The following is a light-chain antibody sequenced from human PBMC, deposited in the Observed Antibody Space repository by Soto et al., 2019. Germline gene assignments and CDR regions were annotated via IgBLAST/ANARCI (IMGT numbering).Light chain of an antibody. V-gene: IGKV3-15*01. CDR3: QQYSTSLT. J-gene: IGKJ4*02. CDR2: GAS. CDR1: QSVGST. Sequence: EILMTQSPATLSVSPGERVILSCRASQSVGSTLAWYQQKTGQAPRLLIRGASTRAAGVPARFSGSGSGTAFTLTISSLQAEDFAFYYCQQYSTSLTFGGGTTLEIK.